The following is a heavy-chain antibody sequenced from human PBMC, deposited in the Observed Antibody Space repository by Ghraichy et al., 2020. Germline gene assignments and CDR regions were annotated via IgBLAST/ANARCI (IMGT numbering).Heavy chain of an antibody. J-gene: IGHJ4*02. CDR2: ISGSDDRT. Sequence: LSLTCAASGFTFTTYALSWVRQAPGKGLEWVSAISGSDDRTFYAESVKGRFTISSDSSKNTLFLQMSSLRAEDTAVYYCAKEMSNGRPFDYWGRGTPVTVSS. CDR3: AKEMSNGRPFDY. CDR1: GFTFTTYA. V-gene: IGHV3-23*01. D-gene: IGHD2-8*01.